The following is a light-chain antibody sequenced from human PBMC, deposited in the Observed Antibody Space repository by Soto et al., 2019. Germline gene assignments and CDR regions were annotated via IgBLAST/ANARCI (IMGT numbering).Light chain of an antibody. CDR3: QQYGTSPPYT. CDR1: QSVSSSS. CDR2: HTS. V-gene: IGKV3-20*01. J-gene: IGKJ2*01. Sequence: EVVMTQSPGTLSLSPGDRATLSCRASQSVSSSSLAWYQQKPGQAPRLLIYHTSSRATGIPDRFSGSGAGTDCALTSSRLEPEDFAVYYCQQYGTSPPYTFGQGTKVEIK.